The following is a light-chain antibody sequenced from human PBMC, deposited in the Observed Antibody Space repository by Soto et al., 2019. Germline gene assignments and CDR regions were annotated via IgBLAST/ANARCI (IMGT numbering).Light chain of an antibody. CDR2: GVS. V-gene: IGKV3-20*01. CDR1: QSVTNSF. Sequence: EIVLSPSPGTLSLSPWERATLSCRASQSVTNSFLAWYQQKPGQAPRFLIYGVSTRATGIPDRFSGSGSGTEFTLTISRLEPEDFAVFYCQQYGSSPRTFGQGTKVDIK. J-gene: IGKJ1*01. CDR3: QQYGSSPRT.